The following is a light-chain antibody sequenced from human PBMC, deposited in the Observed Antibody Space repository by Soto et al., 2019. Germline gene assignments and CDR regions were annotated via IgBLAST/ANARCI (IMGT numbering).Light chain of an antibody. CDR1: SSNIGSNT. V-gene: IGLV1-44*01. Sequence: QSVLTQPPSASGTPGQRVTISCSGSSSNIGSNTVSWYQQVPGTAPQLLIYSNNQRPSGVPDRFSGSKSGTSASLAISGLQSEDEADYHCAAWDDSLNGYVFGTGTKLTVL. J-gene: IGLJ1*01. CDR3: AAWDDSLNGYV. CDR2: SNN.